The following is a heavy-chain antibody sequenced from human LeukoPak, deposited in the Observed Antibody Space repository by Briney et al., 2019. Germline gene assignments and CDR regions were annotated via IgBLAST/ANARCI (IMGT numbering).Heavy chain of an antibody. CDR3: AELGITMIGGV. CDR2: ISSSGSTI. CDR1: GFIYSLYE. V-gene: IGHV3-48*03. J-gene: IGHJ6*04. D-gene: IGHD3-10*02. Sequence: GGSLRLSCASSGFIYSLYEMNWAREARGKGLECVSYISSSGSTIYYADSVKGRFTISRDNAKNSLYLQMNSLRAEDTAVYYCAELGITMIGGVWGKGTTVTISS.